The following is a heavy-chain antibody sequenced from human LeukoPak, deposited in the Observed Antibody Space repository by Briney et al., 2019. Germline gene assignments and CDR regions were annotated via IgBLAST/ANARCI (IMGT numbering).Heavy chain of an antibody. CDR1: GFTFSSYS. D-gene: IGHD1-14*01. J-gene: IGHJ4*02. CDR3: ARVGPPPINIFDY. Sequence: KPGGSLRLSCAASGFTFSSYSMNWVCQAPGKGLESVSSISSSSSYIYYADSVKGRFTISRDNAKNSLYLQMNSLRAEDTAVYYCARVGPPPINIFDYWGQGTLVTVSS. V-gene: IGHV3-21*01. CDR2: ISSSSSYI.